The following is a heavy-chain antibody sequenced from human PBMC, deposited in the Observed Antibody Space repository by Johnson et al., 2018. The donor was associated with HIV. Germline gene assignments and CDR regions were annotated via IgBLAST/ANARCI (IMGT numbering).Heavy chain of an antibody. CDR2: IKSKTEGGTT. D-gene: IGHD2-15*01. Sequence: EQLVESGGGLVKPGGSLRLSCAASGFTFSNAWMSWVRQAPGKGLEWVGRIKSKTEGGTTDYAAPVKGRFTISRDDSINTVYLQMNSLKSEDMAVYYCTTGDCSGGSCHAFDIWGQGTLVSVSS. CDR1: GFTFSNAW. V-gene: IGHV3-15*01. J-gene: IGHJ3*02. CDR3: TTGDCSGGSCHAFDI.